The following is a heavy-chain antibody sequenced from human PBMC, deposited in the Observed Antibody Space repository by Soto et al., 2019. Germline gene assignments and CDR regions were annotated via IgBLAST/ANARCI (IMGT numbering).Heavy chain of an antibody. CDR2: MNPNSGNT. CDR3: ARDQSTSWSVNYYGMDV. D-gene: IGHD6-13*01. J-gene: IGHJ6*02. CDR1: GYTFTSYD. Sequence: ASVKVSCKASGYTFTSYDINWVRQATGQGLEWMGWMNPNSGNTGYAQKFQGRVTMTRNTSISTAYMELSSLRSEDTAVYYCARDQSTSWSVNYYGMDVWGQGTTVTVAS. V-gene: IGHV1-8*01.